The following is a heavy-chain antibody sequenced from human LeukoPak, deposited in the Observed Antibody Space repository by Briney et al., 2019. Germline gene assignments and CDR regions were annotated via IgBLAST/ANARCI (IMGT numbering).Heavy chain of an antibody. CDR1: GFTFSSYS. Sequence: PGGSLRLCCAASGFTFSSYSMNWVRQAPGKGLEWVSYISSSSSTIYYADSVKGRFTISRDNAKNSLYLQMNSLRAEDTAVYYCARDMWFDPWGQGTLVTVSS. V-gene: IGHV3-48*04. CDR2: ISSSSSTI. J-gene: IGHJ5*02. CDR3: ARDMWFDP.